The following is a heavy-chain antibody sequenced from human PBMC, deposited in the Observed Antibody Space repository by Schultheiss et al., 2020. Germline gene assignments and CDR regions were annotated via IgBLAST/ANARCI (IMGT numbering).Heavy chain of an antibody. CDR3: AKEGINIVVVPAAPHYYYYYGMDV. CDR2: ISGSGGST. D-gene: IGHD2-2*01. Sequence: GGSLRLSCAASGFAFSSYVLHWVRRAPGKGPEWVSAISGSGGSTYYADSVKGRFTISRDNSKNTLYLQMNSLRAEDTAVYYCAKEGINIVVVPAAPHYYYYYGMDVWGQGTTVTVSS. V-gene: IGHV3-23*01. J-gene: IGHJ6*02. CDR1: GFAFSSYV.